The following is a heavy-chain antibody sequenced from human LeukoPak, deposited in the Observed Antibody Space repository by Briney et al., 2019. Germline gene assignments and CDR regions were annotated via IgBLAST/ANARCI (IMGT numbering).Heavy chain of an antibody. CDR2: GLYTGNT. CDR3: AREHRSSKYFDS. D-gene: IGHD6-6*01. J-gene: IGHJ4*02. CDR1: GGSIAVNHYY. Sequence: SETLSLTCSVSGGSIAVNHYYWGWIRQPPGKGLEWIGGGLYTGNTYFNPSLRSRVTISVDTSKNEFSLKMNSVTAADTAVYYCAREHRSSKYFDSWGQGALMIVSS. V-gene: IGHV4-39*02.